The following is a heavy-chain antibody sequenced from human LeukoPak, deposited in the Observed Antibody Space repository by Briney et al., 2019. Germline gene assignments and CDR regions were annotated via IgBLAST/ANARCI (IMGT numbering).Heavy chain of an antibody. V-gene: IGHV3-74*01. Sequence: PGGSLRLSCAASGFIFSSYGMHWVRQAPGKGLEWVSGINWNGGSTGYADSVKGRFTISRDNAKNTLYLQMNSLRAEDTAVYYCIREWGVTYDAFDLWGQGTMVTVSS. CDR3: IREWGVTYDAFDL. D-gene: IGHD3-10*01. CDR1: GFIFSSYG. CDR2: INWNGGST. J-gene: IGHJ3*01.